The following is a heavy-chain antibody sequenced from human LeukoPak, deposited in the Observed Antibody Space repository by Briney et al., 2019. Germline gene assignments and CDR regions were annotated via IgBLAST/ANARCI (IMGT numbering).Heavy chain of an antibody. CDR1: VGSISSSSYC. D-gene: IGHD1-1*01. CDR3: ARLSRRGWNAPAVDY. J-gene: IGHJ4*02. Sequence: SETLSVTCTVSVGSISSSSYCWGWIRQPPGKGLEWMGSIYYSGSTYYNPSLKSRVTISVDTSKNQFSLKLSSVTAADTAVYYCARLSRRGWNAPAVDYWGQGTLVTVSS. V-gene: IGHV4-39*07. CDR2: IYYSGST.